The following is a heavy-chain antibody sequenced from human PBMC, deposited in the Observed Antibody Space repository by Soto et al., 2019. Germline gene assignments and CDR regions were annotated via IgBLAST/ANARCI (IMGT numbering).Heavy chain of an antibody. V-gene: IGHV1-3*01. CDR1: GYTFTSYA. Sequence: ASVKVSCKASGYTFTSYAMHWVRQAPGQRLEWMGWINAGNGNTKYSQKFQGRVTITRDTSASTACMELSSLRSEDTAVYYCARDPDSSGWYGVFDYWGQGTLVTVSS. CDR2: INAGNGNT. CDR3: ARDPDSSGWYGVFDY. D-gene: IGHD6-19*01. J-gene: IGHJ4*02.